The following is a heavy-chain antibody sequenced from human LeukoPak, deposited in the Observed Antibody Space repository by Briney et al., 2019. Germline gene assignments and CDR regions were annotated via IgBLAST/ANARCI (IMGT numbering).Heavy chain of an antibody. D-gene: IGHD6-19*01. CDR2: IYYSGST. CDR3: ARAGGSGWIVY. Sequence: ASETLSLTCTVSGGSICSSSYYWGWIRQPPGKGLEWIGSIYYSGSTYYNPSLKSRVTISVDTSKNLFSLKLTSVTAADTAVYYCARAGGSGWIVYWGQGTLVTVSS. CDR1: GGSICSSSYY. J-gene: IGHJ4*02. V-gene: IGHV4-39*07.